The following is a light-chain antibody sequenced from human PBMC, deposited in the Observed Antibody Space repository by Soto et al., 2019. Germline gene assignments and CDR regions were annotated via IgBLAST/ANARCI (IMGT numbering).Light chain of an antibody. Sequence: EIVLTQSPGTLSLSPGERATLSCRASQSVSGNYLAWYRQKPGQAPSLLIYDASSRATGIPDRFSGSGSGKDFTLIISRLEPEVFTVYYCQQYGGSPPSTFGQGTKVEIK. V-gene: IGKV3-20*01. CDR1: QSVSGNY. J-gene: IGKJ1*01. CDR2: DAS. CDR3: QQYGGSPPST.